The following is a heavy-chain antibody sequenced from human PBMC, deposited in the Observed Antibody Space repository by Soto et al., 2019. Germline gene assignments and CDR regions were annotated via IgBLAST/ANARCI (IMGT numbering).Heavy chain of an antibody. J-gene: IGHJ4*02. D-gene: IGHD6-6*01. CDR2: IRGSGGST. CDR3: AKVDSSSSPRTFDY. V-gene: IGHV3-23*01. Sequence: PGGSLRLSCAASGFTFSSYAMSWVRQGAGKGLEWVSAIRGSGGSTYYADSVKGRFTISRDNSKNTLYLQMNSLRAEDTAVYYCAKVDSSSSPRTFDYWGQGTLVTV. CDR1: GFTFSSYA.